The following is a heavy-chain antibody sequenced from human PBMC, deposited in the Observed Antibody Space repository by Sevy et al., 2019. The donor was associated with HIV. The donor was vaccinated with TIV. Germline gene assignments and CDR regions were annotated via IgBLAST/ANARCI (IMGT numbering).Heavy chain of an antibody. CDR3: TKDKRRYDILTRGGYFDY. J-gene: IGHJ4*02. CDR1: GFIFDDYA. V-gene: IGHV3-9*01. Sequence: YLRLSCAASGFIFDDYAMHWVRQAPGKGLEWVSGISWDTVNIGYADSVKGRFTISRDNAKNSLYLQMNSLRAEDTALYYCTKDKRRYDILTRGGYFDYWGQGTLVTVSS. D-gene: IGHD3-9*01. CDR2: ISWDTVNI.